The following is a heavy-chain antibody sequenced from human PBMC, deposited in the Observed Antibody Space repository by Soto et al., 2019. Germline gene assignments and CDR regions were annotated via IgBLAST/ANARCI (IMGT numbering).Heavy chain of an antibody. V-gene: IGHV3-21*01. CDR3: ARAVYSSSLYYFDY. CDR2: ISSSSSYI. J-gene: IGHJ4*02. CDR1: GLTFSSYR. D-gene: IGHD6-13*01. Sequence: PGGSLRLSCAASGLTFSSYRMNWVRQAPGKGLEWVSSISSSSSYIYYADSVKGRFTISRDNAKNSLYLQMNSLRAEDTAVYYCARAVYSSSLYYFDYWGQGTLVTVSS.